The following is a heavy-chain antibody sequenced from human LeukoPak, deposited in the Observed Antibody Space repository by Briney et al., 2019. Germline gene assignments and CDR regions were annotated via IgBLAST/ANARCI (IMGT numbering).Heavy chain of an antibody. D-gene: IGHD6-19*01. CDR3: ARGAPIAVAGTAGDFDY. Sequence: ASVKVSCKASGYTFTSYDINWVRQATGQGLEWMGWMNPNSGNTGYAQKFQGRVTMTRNTSISTAYMELSSLRSEDTAVYYCARGAPIAVAGTAGDFDYWGQGTLVTVSS. CDR2: MNPNSGNT. CDR1: GYTFTSYD. J-gene: IGHJ4*02. V-gene: IGHV1-8*01.